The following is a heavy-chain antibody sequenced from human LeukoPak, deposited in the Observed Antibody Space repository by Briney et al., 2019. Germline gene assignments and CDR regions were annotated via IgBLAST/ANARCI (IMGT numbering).Heavy chain of an antibody. V-gene: IGHV3-23*01. D-gene: IGHD1/OR15-1a*01. CDR1: GFTFSSYA. CDR2: ISGSGGST. Sequence: QSGGSLRLSCAASGFTFSSYAMSWVRQAPGKGLEWVSAISGSGGSTYYADSVKGRFTISRDNSRNTLYLQMNSLRAEDTAVYYCARTSYYFDYWGQGTLVTVSS. J-gene: IGHJ4*02. CDR3: ARTSYYFDY.